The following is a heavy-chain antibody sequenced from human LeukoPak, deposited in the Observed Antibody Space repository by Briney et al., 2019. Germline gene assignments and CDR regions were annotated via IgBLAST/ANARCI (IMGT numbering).Heavy chain of an antibody. CDR3: AKDLDNSPYNWFDP. V-gene: IGHV3-30*02. CDR1: GFTFSSYG. D-gene: IGHD1-1*01. CDR2: IRYDGSNK. Sequence: PGGSLRLSCAASGFTFSSYGMHWVRQAPGKGLEWVAFIRYDGSNKYYADSVKGRFTISRDNSKNTLYLQMNSLRAEGTAVYYCAKDLDNSPYNWFDPWGQGTLVTVSS. J-gene: IGHJ5*02.